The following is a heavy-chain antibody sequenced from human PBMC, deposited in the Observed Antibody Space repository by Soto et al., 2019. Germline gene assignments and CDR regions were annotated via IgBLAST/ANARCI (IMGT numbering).Heavy chain of an antibody. CDR1: GDSVSSNSAT. Sequence: SQTLSLTCAISGDSVSSNSATWNCIIQSPSRGLEWLGRTYYRSKWYNDYAVSVKSRITIKPDTSKNQFSLQLSSMTPEDTAVYYCARKSIGTGGWFAPWGQGTLVTVSS. V-gene: IGHV6-1*01. J-gene: IGHJ5*02. CDR2: TYYRSKWYN. D-gene: IGHD1-1*01. CDR3: ARKSIGTGGWFAP.